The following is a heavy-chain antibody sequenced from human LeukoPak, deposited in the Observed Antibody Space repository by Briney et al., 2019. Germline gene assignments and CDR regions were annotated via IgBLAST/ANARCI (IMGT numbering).Heavy chain of an antibody. CDR1: GFTFSSYG. Sequence: GRSLRLSCAASGFTFSSYGMHWVRQAPGKGLEWVTVISYDGSNKYYADSVKGRFTISRDNSQNTLYLQMNSLRAADTAVYYCAKERGTTTWYDSWGQGTLVTVSS. V-gene: IGHV3-30*18. D-gene: IGHD2-2*01. J-gene: IGHJ5*02. CDR3: AKERGTTTWYDS. CDR2: ISYDGSNK.